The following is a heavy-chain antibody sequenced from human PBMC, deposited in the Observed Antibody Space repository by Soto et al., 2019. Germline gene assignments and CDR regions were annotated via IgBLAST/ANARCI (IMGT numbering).Heavy chain of an antibody. D-gene: IGHD5-18*01. CDR2: IYYIGST. J-gene: IGHJ6*02. CDR3: ARHSGYSYGYRLYYYYGMDV. V-gene: IGHV4-39*01. Sequence: SETLSLTCTVSGGSISSSSYYWGWIRQPPGKGLEWIGSIYYIGSTYYNPSLKSRVTISVDTSKNQFSLKLSSVTAADTAVYYCARHSGYSYGYRLYYYYGMDVWGQATTVTVSS. CDR1: GGSISSSSYY.